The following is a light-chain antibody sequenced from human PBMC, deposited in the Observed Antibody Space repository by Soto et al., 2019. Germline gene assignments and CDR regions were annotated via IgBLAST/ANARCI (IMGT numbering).Light chain of an antibody. CDR3: QHYNSYSEA. Sequence: DIQMPQYPSTLSGSVGVRVTITCRASPTISSWLAWYQQKRGKAPKLLIYKASTLKSGVPSRVSGSGSGTAFTLTISSLQPDDFATYYCQHYNSYSEAFGQGTKVELK. CDR2: KAS. J-gene: IGKJ1*01. V-gene: IGKV1-5*03. CDR1: PTISSW.